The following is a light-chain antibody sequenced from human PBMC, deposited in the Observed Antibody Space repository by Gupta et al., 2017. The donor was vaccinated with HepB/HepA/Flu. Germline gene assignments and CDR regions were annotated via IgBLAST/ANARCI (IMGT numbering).Light chain of an antibody. J-gene: IGLJ1*01. Sequence: QSALTQPASVSGSPGQTITIPCTGTNNDVGRFTYVSWYQQHPGKAPKLLIYDVSYRSSGVSNRFSGSKSGTTASLTISGLQADDEADYYCNSYTNRRTYVFGTGTKVTVL. CDR2: DVS. CDR1: NNDVGRFTY. CDR3: NSYTNRRTYV. V-gene: IGLV2-14*03.